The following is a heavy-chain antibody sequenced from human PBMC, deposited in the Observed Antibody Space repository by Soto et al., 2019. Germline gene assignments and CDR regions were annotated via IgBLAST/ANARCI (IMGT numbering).Heavy chain of an antibody. V-gene: IGHV1-18*04. CDR3: ARWISGGYSDWFDP. Sequence: QVQLVQSGAEVKKPGASVKVSCKASGYNFMRYGFTWERQAPGQGLEWMGWINVDNGETKYPQKIQGRVTMTTDTSTSTVYMELRSLTSDDTAVYYCARWISGGYSDWFDPWGHGTLVTVSS. D-gene: IGHD1-26*01. CDR2: INVDNGET. CDR1: GYNFMRYG. J-gene: IGHJ5*02.